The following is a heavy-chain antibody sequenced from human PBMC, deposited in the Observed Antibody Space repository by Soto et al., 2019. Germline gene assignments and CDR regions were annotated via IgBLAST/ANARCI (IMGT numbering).Heavy chain of an antibody. CDR1: GFTFTIYS. D-gene: IGHD1-1*01. CDR2: ISSSSHYI. V-gene: IGHV3-21*01. Sequence: GGSLRLSCAASGFTFTIYSMNWIRQAPGRGLEWVSSISSSSHYIYYADSVKGRFTISRDNAKNSLYLQLNSLRAEDTAVYYCARDHTVSGARTWNDRVDFWGRGTTVPGSS. J-gene: IGHJ6*02. CDR3: ARDHTVSGARTWNDRVDF.